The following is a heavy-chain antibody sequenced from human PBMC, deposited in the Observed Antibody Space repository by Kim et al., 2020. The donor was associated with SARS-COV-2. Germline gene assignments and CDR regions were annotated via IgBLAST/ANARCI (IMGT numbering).Heavy chain of an antibody. CDR2: NYAT. Sequence: NYATAYAASVKGRFTISRDDSKNTAYLQTNSLKTEDTAVYYCTTATKDDYWGQGTLVTVSS. CDR3: TTATKDDY. D-gene: IGHD2-15*01. J-gene: IGHJ4*02. V-gene: IGHV3-73*01.